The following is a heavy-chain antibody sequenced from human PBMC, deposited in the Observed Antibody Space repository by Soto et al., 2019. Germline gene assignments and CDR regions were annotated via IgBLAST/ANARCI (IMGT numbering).Heavy chain of an antibody. CDR2: IVVGSNNR. CDR1: GITFNRSA. Sequence: QMQLVQSGPEVKKPGTSVKVSCKASGITFNRSAIQWVLQASGQRLEWVGWIVVGSNNRDYAQKFQERVTITSDMSTXTVYMELSSLSSEDTAVYYCAAVQESPYSTGIWGQGTTVNVSS. CDR3: AAVQESPYSTGI. V-gene: IGHV1-58*02. J-gene: IGHJ6*02. D-gene: IGHD2-15*01.